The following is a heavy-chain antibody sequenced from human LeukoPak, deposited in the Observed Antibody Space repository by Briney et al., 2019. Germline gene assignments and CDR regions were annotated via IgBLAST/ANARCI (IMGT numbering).Heavy chain of an antibody. V-gene: IGHV3-23*01. CDR3: AKGIRRGTGFDY. Sequence: GGSLRLSCAASGFTFSSYAMSWVRQAPGKGLEWVSAISGSGGSTYYADSVKGRFTISRDNSKNTLYPQMNSLRAEDTAVYYCAKGIRRGTGFDYWGQGTLVTVSS. D-gene: IGHD1-14*01. J-gene: IGHJ4*02. CDR1: GFTFSSYA. CDR2: ISGSGGST.